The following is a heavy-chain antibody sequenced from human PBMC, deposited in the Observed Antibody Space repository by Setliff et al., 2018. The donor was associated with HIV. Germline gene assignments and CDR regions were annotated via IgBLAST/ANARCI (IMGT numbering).Heavy chain of an antibody. CDR1: GGSISNSSSY. Sequence: SETLSLTCTVSGGSISNSSSYWGWIRQTPGKGLEWIGSIYSSRWSYYNPSLQSQLTLSIDRSRSQFSLNLRSVTAADTAVYYCGRHSLYGPAAISALDYWGQGALVTVSS. J-gene: IGHJ4*02. V-gene: IGHV4-39*01. CDR2: IYSSRWS. D-gene: IGHD2-2*02. CDR3: GRHSLYGPAAISALDY.